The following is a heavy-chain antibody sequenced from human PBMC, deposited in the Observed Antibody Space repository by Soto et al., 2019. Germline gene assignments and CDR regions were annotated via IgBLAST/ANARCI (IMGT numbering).Heavy chain of an antibody. J-gene: IGHJ1*01. V-gene: IGHV4-39*01. Sequence: SETLSLTCTVSGGSISSSNYYWGWIRQPPGKGLEWIGTVYYSGSTHSNPSLRSRVTISVDTSKSQFSLKLSSVTAADTAVYYCARHTSYYDSSGYPSSWGQGTLVT. D-gene: IGHD3-22*01. CDR3: ARHTSYYDSSGYPSS. CDR1: GGSISSSNYY. CDR2: VYYSGST.